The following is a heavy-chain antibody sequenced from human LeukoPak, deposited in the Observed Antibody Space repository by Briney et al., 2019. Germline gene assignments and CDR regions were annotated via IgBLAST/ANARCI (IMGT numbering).Heavy chain of an antibody. CDR3: GKHGWEWEPLG. D-gene: IGHD1-26*01. Sequence: PGGSLRLSCAASGFTFGSFAMSWVRQTPGKGLEWVSTISDSGGSTYYADSVKGRFTVSRDNSKDTMYLQVNSLRAEDTAVYYCGKHGWEWEPLGWGQGTLVTVSS. CDR2: ISDSGGST. V-gene: IGHV3-23*01. J-gene: IGHJ4*02. CDR1: GFTFGSFA.